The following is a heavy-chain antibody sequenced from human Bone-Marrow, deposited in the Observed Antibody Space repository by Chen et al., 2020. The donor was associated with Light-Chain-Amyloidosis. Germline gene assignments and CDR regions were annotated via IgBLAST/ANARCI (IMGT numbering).Heavy chain of an antibody. CDR3: ARAPGYDFPFDY. CDR1: GFTFSSYA. CDR2: ISYDGSNK. V-gene: IGHV3-30-3*01. D-gene: IGHD5-12*01. J-gene: IGHJ4*02. Sequence: QVQRVESGGGVVQPGGSLRLSCAAPGFTFSSYAMHWVRQAPGKGLEWVAVISYDGSNKYYADSVKGRFTISRDNSKNTLYLQMNSLRAEDTAVYYCARAPGYDFPFDYWGQGTLVTVSS.